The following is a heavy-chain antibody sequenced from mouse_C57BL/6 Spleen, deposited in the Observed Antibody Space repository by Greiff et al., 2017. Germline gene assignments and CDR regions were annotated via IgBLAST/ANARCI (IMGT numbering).Heavy chain of an antibody. J-gene: IGHJ3*01. D-gene: IGHD2-12*01. Sequence: EVMLVESGGGLVKPGGSLKLSCAASGFTFSDYGMHWVRQAPEKGLEWVAYISSGSSTIYYADTVKGRFTISRDNAKNTLFLQMTSLRSEDTAMYYCARGTYYTSFAYWGQGTLVTVSA. CDR3: ARGTYYTSFAY. V-gene: IGHV5-17*01. CDR2: ISSGSSTI. CDR1: GFTFSDYG.